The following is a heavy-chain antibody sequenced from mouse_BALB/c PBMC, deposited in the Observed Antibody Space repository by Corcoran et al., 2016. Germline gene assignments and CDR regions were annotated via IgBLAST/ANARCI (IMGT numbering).Heavy chain of an antibody. CDR1: GYTFTNYG. CDR2: INTYTGEP. V-gene: IGHV9-3-1*01. CDR3: AREPYAMDY. J-gene: IGHJ4*01. Sequence: QIPLVQSGPELKKPGETVKISCKASGYTFTNYGMNWVQQAPGKGLKWMGWINTYTGEPTYADDFKGRFAFSLETSASTAYLQINNLKNEDTATYFCAREPYAMDYWGQGTSVTVSS. D-gene: IGHD6-1*01.